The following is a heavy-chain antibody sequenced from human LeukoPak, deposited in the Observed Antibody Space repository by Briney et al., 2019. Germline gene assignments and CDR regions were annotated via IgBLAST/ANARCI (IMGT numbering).Heavy chain of an antibody. CDR2: IYYSGST. V-gene: IGHV4-59*01. CDR1: GGSISSYY. Sequence: SETLSLTCTVSGGSISSYYWSWIRQPPGKGLEWIGYIYYSGSTNYNPSLKSRVTMSVDTSRNQFSLKLTSVTAADTAVYYCARYGSSGVWKSFDIWGHGTMVTVSS. D-gene: IGHD2-15*01. J-gene: IGHJ3*02. CDR3: ARYGSSGVWKSFDI.